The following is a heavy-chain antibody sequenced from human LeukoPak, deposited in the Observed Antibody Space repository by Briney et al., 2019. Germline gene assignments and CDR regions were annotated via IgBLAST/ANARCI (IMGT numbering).Heavy chain of an antibody. CDR3: ANPITGGLAVTADWFAP. CDR2: INANSGTR. J-gene: IGHJ5*01. D-gene: IGHD6-19*01. Sequence: GGSLTLSCEAYALASSIFAMSWLRHPPRNGLEWVSTINANSGTRSYAASVRGRFTISRDNSKNTLYLQLNTLRADDTAVYYCANPITGGLAVTADWFAPWGQGTLVAVSS. CDR1: ALASSIFA. V-gene: IGHV3-23*01.